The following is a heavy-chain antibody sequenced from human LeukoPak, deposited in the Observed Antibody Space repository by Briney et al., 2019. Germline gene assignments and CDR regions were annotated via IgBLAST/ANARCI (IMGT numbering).Heavy chain of an antibody. CDR1: GFTFSSYG. Sequence: PGRSLRLSCAASGFTFSSYGMHWVRQAPGKGLEWVAVISYDGSNKYYADSVKGRFTISRDNSKNTLYLQMNSLRAEDTAVYYCAKDRGGETYYYYGMDVWGQGTTVTVSS. CDR3: AKDRGGETYYYYGMDV. D-gene: IGHD2-21*01. J-gene: IGHJ6*02. V-gene: IGHV3-30*18. CDR2: ISYDGSNK.